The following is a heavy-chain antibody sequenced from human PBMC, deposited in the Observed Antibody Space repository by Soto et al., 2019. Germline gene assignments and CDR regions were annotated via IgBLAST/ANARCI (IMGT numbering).Heavy chain of an antibody. V-gene: IGHV1-2*04. CDR1: GYKFTEYY. D-gene: IGHD3-9*01. Sequence: QVVLVQSGAEVKKPGDSVKVSCKSSGYKFTEYYIHWVRQAPGQGPEWMGWVNPKRGDADYAQKFQGWVTMTRDTATTTAYLEVNRLKPDDTAVYFCARDPGLPGRYWYFDLWGRGTLVTVSS. J-gene: IGHJ2*01. CDR2: VNPKRGDA. CDR3: ARDPGLPGRYWYFDL.